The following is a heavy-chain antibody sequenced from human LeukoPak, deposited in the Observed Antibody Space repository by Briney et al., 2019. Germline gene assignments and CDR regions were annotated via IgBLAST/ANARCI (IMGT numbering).Heavy chain of an antibody. J-gene: IGHJ4*02. CDR3: ARRAGEYSHPYDY. D-gene: IGHD2/OR15-2a*01. V-gene: IGHV3-53*01. CDR2: IYSGGDT. Sequence: GGSLRLSCAVSGFTVSSNYMSWVRQAPGKGLEWVSVIYSGGDTYYADSVKGRFTISRDSSKNTLYLQMNRLRAEDTAVYYCARRAGEYSHPYDYWDQGTLVTVSS. CDR1: GFTVSSNY.